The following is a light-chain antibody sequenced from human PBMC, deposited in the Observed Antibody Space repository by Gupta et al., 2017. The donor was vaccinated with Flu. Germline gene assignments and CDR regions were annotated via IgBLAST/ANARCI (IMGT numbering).Light chain of an antibody. J-gene: IGLJ1*01. V-gene: IGLV2-14*01. CDR3: SSYTVFSTPQYV. CDR1: SSDVGGYNY. Sequence: QSALTQPASVSGSPGQSITISRTGTSSDVGGYNYVSWYQQHPGKAPKLMIYDVIRRPSGISNRFSGSKSGNTASLTISGLQAEDEADYYCSSYTVFSTPQYVFGTGTKVTVL. CDR2: DVI.